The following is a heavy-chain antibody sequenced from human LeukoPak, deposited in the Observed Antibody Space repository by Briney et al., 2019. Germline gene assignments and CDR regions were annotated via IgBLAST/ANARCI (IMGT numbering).Heavy chain of an antibody. J-gene: IGHJ4*02. CDR2: IRQGGTEQ. Sequence: SGGALRLSCAGSGFTFRTYWMSWVRQAPGKGLEWVANIRQGGTEQNYVDSVRGRFTISRDNAENSLYLQMNSLRAEDTAVYFCARDSGNSGYDVLYYWGQGTLVTVSS. D-gene: IGHD5-12*01. V-gene: IGHV3-7*01. CDR3: ARDSGNSGYDVLYY. CDR1: GFTFRTYW.